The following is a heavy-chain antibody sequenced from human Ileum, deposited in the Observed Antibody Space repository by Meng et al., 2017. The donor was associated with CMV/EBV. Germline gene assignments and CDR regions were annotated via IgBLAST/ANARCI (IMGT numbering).Heavy chain of an antibody. J-gene: IGHJ4*02. Sequence: TLSLTCTVSGASVTSGYWSWIRQPPGKGLEWIAYTSHTAESNANPALRGRVTTSIDMSANQFSLELTSVTAADTAIYYCAKHFTGYDYYLEDWGQGTLVTVSS. CDR3: AKHFTGYDYYLED. V-gene: IGHV4-59*02. CDR2: TSHTAES. D-gene: IGHD3-9*01. CDR1: GASVTSGY.